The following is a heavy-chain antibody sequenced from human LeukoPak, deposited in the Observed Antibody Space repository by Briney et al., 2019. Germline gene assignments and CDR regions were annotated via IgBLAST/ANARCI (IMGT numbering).Heavy chain of an antibody. Sequence: PGGSLRLSCAASGFTSSSYAMSWVRQAPGKGLEWVSTISGSGSNTYYADSVKGRFTISRDNSKNTLYLQMNSLRAEGAAVYYCANEYSKGDVWGQGTMVTVSS. V-gene: IGHV3-23*01. CDR3: ANEYSKGDV. D-gene: IGHD4-11*01. CDR2: ISGSGSNT. CDR1: GFTSSSYA. J-gene: IGHJ3*01.